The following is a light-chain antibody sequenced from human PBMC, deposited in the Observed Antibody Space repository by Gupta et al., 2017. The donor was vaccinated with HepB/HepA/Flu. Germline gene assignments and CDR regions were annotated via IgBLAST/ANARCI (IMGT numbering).Light chain of an antibody. J-gene: IGKJ1*01. CDR1: QTVNNY. CDR3: QQTDSTPRT. V-gene: IGKV1-39*01. Sequence: DMQIIQTQSSLSASVGDRITITCRASQTVNNYINWYQQKPGKAPHLLIYRTSTLQSGVPSRFSGSGSGTDFTLTISRLQPEDFANYYCQQTDSTPRTFGQGTKVEIK. CDR2: RTS.